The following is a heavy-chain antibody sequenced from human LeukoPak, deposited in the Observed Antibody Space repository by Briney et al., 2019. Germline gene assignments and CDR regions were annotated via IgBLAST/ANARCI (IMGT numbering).Heavy chain of an antibody. J-gene: IGHJ5*02. D-gene: IGHD3-10*01. Sequence: SETLSLTCTVSGGSISSSSYYWGWIRQPPGKGLEWIGSIYYSGSTYYNPSLKSRVTISVDTSKNQFSLKLSSVTAPDTAVYYCARAYYGSGSRVDYSATFDPWGQGTLVTVSS. CDR2: IYYSGST. CDR1: GGSISSSSYY. CDR3: ARAYYGSGSRVDYSATFDP. V-gene: IGHV4-39*01.